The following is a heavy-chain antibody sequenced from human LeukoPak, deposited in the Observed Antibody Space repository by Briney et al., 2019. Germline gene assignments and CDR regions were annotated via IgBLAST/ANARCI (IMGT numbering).Heavy chain of an antibody. Sequence: SETLSLTCAVYGGSFSGYYWSWIRQPPGKGLEWIGEINHSGSTNYNPSLKSRVTISVDTSKNQFSLKLSSVTAADTAVYYCARDVKSRRRQWFGELSVYYYYCMDVWGKGTTVTISS. D-gene: IGHD3-10*01. J-gene: IGHJ6*03. V-gene: IGHV4-34*01. CDR1: GGSFSGYY. CDR3: ARDVKSRRRQWFGELSVYYYYCMDV. CDR2: INHSGST.